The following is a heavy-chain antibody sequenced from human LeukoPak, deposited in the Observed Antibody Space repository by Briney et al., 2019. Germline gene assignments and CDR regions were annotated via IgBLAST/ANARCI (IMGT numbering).Heavy chain of an antibody. J-gene: IGHJ4*02. CDR3: ATSEGKWELSTFDY. CDR1: GYTLTELS. Sequence: ASVKVSCKVSGYTLTELSMHWVRQAPGKGLEWMGGFDPEDGETICAQKFQGRVTMTEDTSTDTAYMELSSLRSEDTAVYYCATSEGKWELSTFDYWGQGTLVTVSS. V-gene: IGHV1-24*01. CDR2: FDPEDGET. D-gene: IGHD1-26*01.